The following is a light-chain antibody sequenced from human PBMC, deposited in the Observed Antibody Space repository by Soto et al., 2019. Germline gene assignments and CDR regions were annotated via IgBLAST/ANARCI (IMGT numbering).Light chain of an antibody. Sequence: EIVLTQSAGTLSLSPGERATLSCRASQSISSSHLAWYQQKPGQAPRLLIYGASSRAIGIPDRFSGSGSGTDFTLTISRLEPEDFALYLCQHYDNSPVAFGGGTKVEIK. CDR3: QHYDNSPVA. CDR2: GAS. V-gene: IGKV3-20*01. CDR1: QSISSSH. J-gene: IGKJ4*01.